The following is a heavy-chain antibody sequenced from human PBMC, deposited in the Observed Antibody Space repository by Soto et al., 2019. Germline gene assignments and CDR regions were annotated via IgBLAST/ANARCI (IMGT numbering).Heavy chain of an antibody. CDR3: ARQYCISTSCYAGPAY. J-gene: IGHJ4*02. D-gene: IGHD2-2*01. V-gene: IGHV5-51*01. CDR2: IYPGDSDT. CDR1: GYSFTSYW. Sequence: GESLKISCKGSGYSFTSYWIGWVRQMPGKGLEWMGIIYPGDSDTRYSPSFQGQVTISADKSISTAYLQWSSLKASDTAMYYCARQYCISTSCYAGPAYWGQGTLVTVSS.